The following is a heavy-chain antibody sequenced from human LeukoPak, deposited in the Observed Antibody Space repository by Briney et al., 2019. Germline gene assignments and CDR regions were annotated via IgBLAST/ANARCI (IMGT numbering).Heavy chain of an antibody. D-gene: IGHD4-17*01. Sequence: GGSLRLSCAASGFTFSSYWMSWVRQAPGKGLEWVANIKQDGSEKYYVDSVKGRFTISRDNAKNSLYLRMNSLRAEDTAVYYCARDHDYGDYFWFDPWGQGTLVTVSS. CDR2: IKQDGSEK. CDR1: GFTFSSYW. J-gene: IGHJ5*02. V-gene: IGHV3-7*01. CDR3: ARDHDYGDYFWFDP.